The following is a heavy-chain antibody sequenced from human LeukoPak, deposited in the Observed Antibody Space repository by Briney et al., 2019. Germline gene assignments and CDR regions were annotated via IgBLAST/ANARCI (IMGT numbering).Heavy chain of an antibody. CDR2: IYYSGST. J-gene: IGHJ5*02. CDR1: GGSISSSSYY. D-gene: IGHD3-10*01. CDR3: ARFGPAYYYGSGSLNWFDP. V-gene: IGHV4-39*07. Sequence: SETLSLTCTVSGGSISSSSYYWGWIRQPPGKGLEWIGSIYYSGSTYYNPSLKSRVTISVDTSKNQFSLKLSSVTAADTAVYYCARFGPAYYYGSGSLNWFDPWGQGTLVTVSS.